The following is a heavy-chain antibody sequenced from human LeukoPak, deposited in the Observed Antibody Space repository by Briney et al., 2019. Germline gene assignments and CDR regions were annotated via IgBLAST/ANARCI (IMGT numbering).Heavy chain of an antibody. J-gene: IGHJ4*02. CDR1: GFTFISYW. D-gene: IGHD3-22*01. V-gene: IGHV3-74*01. CDR2: INSDGSTT. Sequence: GGSLRLSCAASGFTFISYWMHWVRQAPGKGLVWVSRINSDGSTTSYAASVKGRFTISRDTAKNTLYLQMNSLRAEDTAVYYCARGHHYYDSSAFYYWGQGTLVTVSS. CDR3: ARGHHYYDSSAFYY.